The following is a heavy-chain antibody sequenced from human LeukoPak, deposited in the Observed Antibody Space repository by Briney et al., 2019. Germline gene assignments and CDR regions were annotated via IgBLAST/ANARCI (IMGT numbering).Heavy chain of an antibody. V-gene: IGHV4-34*01. CDR1: GGSFSGCY. Sequence: SETLSLTCAVFGGSFSGCYWTWIRQPPGKGQEWIGEINHSGSSNYNPSLKSRVTISVDTSKNQFSLKLSSVTAADTAVYYCARGCGYSYALDVWGKGTTVTVSS. D-gene: IGHD5-18*01. CDR3: ARGCGYSYALDV. CDR2: INHSGSS. J-gene: IGHJ6*04.